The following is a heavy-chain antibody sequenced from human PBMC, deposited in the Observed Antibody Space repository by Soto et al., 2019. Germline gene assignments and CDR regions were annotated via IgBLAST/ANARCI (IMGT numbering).Heavy chain of an antibody. CDR3: AKGQHCSTTSCYFYFYGMDV. CDR1: GFIFNTYG. V-gene: IGHV3-30*18. CDR2: ISYDGSNK. J-gene: IGHJ6*02. D-gene: IGHD2-2*01. Sequence: GGSLKLSCAASGFIFNTYGMHWVRQAPGKGLEWVAVISYDGSNKYYAGSVKGRLTISRDNSKNTLYLQMNSLRAEDTAVYYCAKGQHCSTTSCYFYFYGMDVWGQGT.